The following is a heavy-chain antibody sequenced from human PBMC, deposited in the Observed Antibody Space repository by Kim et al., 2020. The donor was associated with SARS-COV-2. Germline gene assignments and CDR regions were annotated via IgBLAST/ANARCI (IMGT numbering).Heavy chain of an antibody. CDR1: GGSISSSSYY. CDR3: ARPRRDGDSITAWYFDY. Sequence: SETLSLTCTVSGGSISSSSYYWGWIRQPPGKGLEWIGSIYYSGSTYYNPSLKSRVTISVDTSKNQFSLKLSSVTAADTAVYYCARPRRDGDSITAWYFDYWGQGTLVTVSS. V-gene: IGHV4-39*01. D-gene: IGHD4-17*01. CDR2: IYYSGST. J-gene: IGHJ4*02.